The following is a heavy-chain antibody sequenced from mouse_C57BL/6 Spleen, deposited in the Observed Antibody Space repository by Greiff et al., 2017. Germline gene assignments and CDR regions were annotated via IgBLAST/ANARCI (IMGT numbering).Heavy chain of an antibody. CDR2: ISSGSSTI. Sequence: VQLQQSGGGLVKPGGSLKLSCAASGFTFSDYGMHWVRQAPEKGLEWVAYISSGSSTIYYADTVKGRFTISRDNAKNTLFLQMTSLRSEDTAMYYCATYGSSYNYAMDYWGQGTSVTVSS. CDR1: GFTFSDYG. CDR3: ATYGSSYNYAMDY. J-gene: IGHJ4*01. D-gene: IGHD1-1*01. V-gene: IGHV5-17*01.